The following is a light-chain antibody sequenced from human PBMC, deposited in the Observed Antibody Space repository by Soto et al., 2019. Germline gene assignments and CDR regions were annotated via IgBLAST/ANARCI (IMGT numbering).Light chain of an antibody. J-gene: IGKJ1*01. V-gene: IGKV3-15*01. CDR1: QSVSSD. Sequence: EVVMTQSPATLSVSPGERATLSCRASQSVSSDLAWYQQKPGQSPRLLIYDASTRATGVPARFSGSGSGTDFTLTISSLEPEDFAVYHCQQYGRSWTFGEGTEVDIK. CDR3: QQYGRSWT. CDR2: DAS.